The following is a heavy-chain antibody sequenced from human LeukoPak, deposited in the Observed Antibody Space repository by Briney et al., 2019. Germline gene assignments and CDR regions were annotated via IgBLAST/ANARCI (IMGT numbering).Heavy chain of an antibody. D-gene: IGHD3-22*01. CDR3: ARPGSSGYYWGAFDI. J-gene: IGHJ3*02. CDR1: GGSISNYY. CDR2: IYYSGST. Sequence: SETLSLTCTVSGGSISNYYWNWIRQPPGKGLEWIGYIYYSGSTNYNPSLKSRVTISVDTSKNQFSLKLSSVTAADTAVYYCARPGSSGYYWGAFDIWGQGTMVTVSS. V-gene: IGHV4-59*12.